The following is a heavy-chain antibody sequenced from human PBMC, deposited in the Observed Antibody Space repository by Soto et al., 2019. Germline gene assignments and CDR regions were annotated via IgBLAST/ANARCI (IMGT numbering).Heavy chain of an antibody. V-gene: IGHV3-21*01. D-gene: IGHD6-13*01. Sequence: EVQLVESGGGLVKPGGSLRLSCAASGFTFSSYSMNWVRQAPGKGLEWVSSISSSSSYIYYADSVKGRFTISRDNAKNSLYLQMNSLRAEDTAVYYCARETYSSSWYGSDFDYWGQGTLVTVSS. J-gene: IGHJ4*02. CDR1: GFTFSSYS. CDR2: ISSSSSYI. CDR3: ARETYSSSWYGSDFDY.